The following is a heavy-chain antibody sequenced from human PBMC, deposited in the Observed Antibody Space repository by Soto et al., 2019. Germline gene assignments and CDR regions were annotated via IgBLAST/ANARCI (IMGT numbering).Heavy chain of an antibody. V-gene: IGHV3-21*06. CDR1: GFIFSSYS. CDR2: ISPRSDYI. D-gene: IGHD3-10*01. CDR3: ARVSGTLERYWDLDY. J-gene: IGHJ4*02. Sequence: EVQLVESGGGLVKPGGSLRLSCAASGFIFSSYSMNWVRQAPGKGLEWVSSISPRSDYIYFADSMRGRFTISRDNAQNSLYLHMNNLRAEDTAVYHCARVSGTLERYWDLDYWGQGTLVTVSS.